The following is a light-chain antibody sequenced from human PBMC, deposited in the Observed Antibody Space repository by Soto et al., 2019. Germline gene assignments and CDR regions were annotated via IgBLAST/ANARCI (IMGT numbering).Light chain of an antibody. CDR3: VLYIGSGVL. Sequence: QAVVTQEPSFSVSPGGTVTLTCGLSSGSVSSSYYPSWYQQTPGQAPRTLIYNTKTRSSGVPDRFSGSIVGNKAALTITGAQADDESDYYCVLYIGSGVLFGGGTKLT. CDR1: SGSVSSSYY. V-gene: IGLV8-61*01. J-gene: IGLJ2*01. CDR2: NTK.